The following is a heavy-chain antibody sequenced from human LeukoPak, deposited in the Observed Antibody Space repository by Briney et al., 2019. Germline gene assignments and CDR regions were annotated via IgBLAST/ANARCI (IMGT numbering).Heavy chain of an antibody. J-gene: IGHJ4*02. CDR2: INWNGGSR. CDR1: GFNFDDYV. Sequence: GGSLRLSCAASGFNFDDYVMSWVRQAPGKGLERVSGINWNGGSRGYADSVKGRFTISRDNAKNSLYLQMNSLRAEDTALYYCARSRHSYDSSGFPHYWGQGTLVTVSS. V-gene: IGHV3-20*04. CDR3: ARSRHSYDSSGFPHY. D-gene: IGHD3-22*01.